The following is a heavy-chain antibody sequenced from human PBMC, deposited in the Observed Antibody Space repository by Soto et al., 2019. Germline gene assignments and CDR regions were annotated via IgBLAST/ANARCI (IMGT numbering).Heavy chain of an antibody. J-gene: IGHJ6*02. CDR1: GFTFRSYS. Sequence: GGSLRLSCAASGFTFRSYSMNWVRHAPGKGLEWVSSISSSSSYIYYADSVKGRFTISRDNAKNSLYLQMNSLRAEDTAVYYCARVSTGYYYGMDVWGQGTTVTVSS. CDR2: ISSSSSYI. V-gene: IGHV3-21*01. CDR3: ARVSTGYYYGMDV.